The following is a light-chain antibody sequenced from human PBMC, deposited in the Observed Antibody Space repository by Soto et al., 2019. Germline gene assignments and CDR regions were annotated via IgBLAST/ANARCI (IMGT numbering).Light chain of an antibody. V-gene: IGKV3-20*01. Sequence: EIGLTQSPGTLSLSPGERATLSCRASQSARSTYLAWYQQKPGKAPRLLIYGASSRATGIPDRFSGSGSGTDSTLTISRLEPEDCAVYYGQQDGNSPLTFGGGTKVEIK. CDR1: QSARSTY. CDR3: QQDGNSPLT. CDR2: GAS. J-gene: IGKJ4*02.